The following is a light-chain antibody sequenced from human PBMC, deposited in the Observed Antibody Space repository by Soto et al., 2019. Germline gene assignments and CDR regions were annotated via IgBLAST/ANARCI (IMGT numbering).Light chain of an antibody. J-gene: IGKJ4*01. CDR3: QQRYNWPPLT. CDR2: DAS. V-gene: IGKV3-11*01. Sequence: EIVLTQSPATLSLSPGERATLSCRASQSVSNYLAWYQQRPGQAPRLLIYDASNRATGIPARFSGSRSGTDFTLTISSLEPEDFAVYYCQQRYNWPPLTFGGGTKVEIK. CDR1: QSVSNY.